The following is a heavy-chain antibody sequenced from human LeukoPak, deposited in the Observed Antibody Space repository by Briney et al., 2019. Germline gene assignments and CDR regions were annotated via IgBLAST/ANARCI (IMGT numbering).Heavy chain of an antibody. J-gene: IGHJ4*02. V-gene: IGHV1-2*02. CDR2: INPNSGGT. CDR3: ARIVDDILTGYYGDY. D-gene: IGHD3-9*01. CDR1: GYTFIGHY. Sequence: ASVKVSCKASGYTFIGHYMHWVRQAPGQGLEWMGWINPNSGGTNYAQKFQGRVTMTRDTSISTAYMELSRLRSDDTAVYYCARIVDDILTGYYGDYWGQGTLVTVSS.